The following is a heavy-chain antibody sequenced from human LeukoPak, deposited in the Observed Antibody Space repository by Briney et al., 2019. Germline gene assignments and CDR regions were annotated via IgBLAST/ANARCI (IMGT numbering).Heavy chain of an antibody. J-gene: IGHJ4*02. D-gene: IGHD3-16*02. CDR1: GFTFSSYA. V-gene: IGHV3-30-3*01. CDR3: ARASYDYVWGSYRYTPDY. Sequence: GRSLRLSCAASGFTFSSYAMHWVRQAPGKGLEWVAVISYDGSNKYYADSVKGRFTISRDNSKNTLYLQMNSLRAEDTAVYYCARASYDYVWGSYRYTPDYWGQGTLVTVSS. CDR2: ISYDGSNK.